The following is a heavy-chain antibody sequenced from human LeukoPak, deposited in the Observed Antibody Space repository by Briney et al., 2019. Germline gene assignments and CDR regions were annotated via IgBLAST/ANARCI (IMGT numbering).Heavy chain of an antibody. D-gene: IGHD2-2*01. V-gene: IGHV1-69*01. J-gene: IGHJ4*02. CDR2: IIPIFGTA. CDR1: GGTFSSYA. CDR3: ASRLYCSNTRCRNFPPAY. Sequence: GASVKVSCKASGGTFSSYAINWVRQAPGQGLEWMGGIIPIFGTANYAQKFQDRVTITADESTSTAYMELSSLRSEDTAIYYCASRLYCSNTRCRNFPPAYWGQGTLVTVSS.